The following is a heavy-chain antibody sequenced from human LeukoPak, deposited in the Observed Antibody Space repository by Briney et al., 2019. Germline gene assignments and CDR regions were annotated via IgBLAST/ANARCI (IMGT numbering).Heavy chain of an antibody. CDR1: GGTFISYA. CDR3: ARRAFWSGASWYFDL. D-gene: IGHD3-3*01. J-gene: IGHJ2*01. Sequence: SVKVSCKASGGTFISYAISWVRQAPGQGLEWMGGIIPIFGTANYAQKFQGRVTITTDESTSTAYMELSSLRSEDTAVYYCARRAFWSGASWYFDLWGRGTLVTVSS. V-gene: IGHV1-69*05. CDR2: IIPIFGTA.